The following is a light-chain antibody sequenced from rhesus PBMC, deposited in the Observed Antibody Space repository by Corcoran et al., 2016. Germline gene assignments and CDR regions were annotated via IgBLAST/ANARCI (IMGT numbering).Light chain of an antibody. Sequence: DIQMTQSPSSLSASVGDTVTITCRASQGISSWLAWYQQKPGKAPNLLIYKASILQSGVPSRFSGSGSGTDFTLPISSLQSEDVATYYCQQYNSRPLTFGGGTKVEVK. CDR3: QQYNSRPLT. CDR2: KAS. CDR1: QGISSW. J-gene: IGKJ4*01. V-gene: IGKV1-22*01.